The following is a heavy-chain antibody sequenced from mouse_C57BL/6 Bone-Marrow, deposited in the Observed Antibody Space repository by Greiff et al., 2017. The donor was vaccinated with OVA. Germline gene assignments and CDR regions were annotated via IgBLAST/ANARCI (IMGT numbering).Heavy chain of an antibody. J-gene: IGHJ1*03. CDR1: GYAFSSYW. V-gene: IGHV1-80*01. Sequence: QVQLQQSGAELVKPGASVKISCKASGYAFSSYWMNWVKQRPGKGLEWIGQIYPGDGDTNYNGKFKGKATLTADKSSSTAYMQLSSLTSEDSAVYICARLPYGGSGFWYFDVWGTGTTVTVSS. CDR3: ARLPYGGSGFWYFDV. D-gene: IGHD1-1*01. CDR2: IYPGDGDT.